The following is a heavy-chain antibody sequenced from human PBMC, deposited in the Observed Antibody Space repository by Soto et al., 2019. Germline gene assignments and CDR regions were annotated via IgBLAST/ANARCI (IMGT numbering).Heavy chain of an antibody. Sequence: ASVKVSCKASGYTFTSYGISWVRQAPGQGLEWMGWISAYNGNTNYAQKLQGRVTMTTDTSTSTAYMELRSLRSDDTAVYYCARDSIPSYDSSGYYPIHYWGQGTLVTVSS. CDR2: ISAYNGNT. CDR3: ARDSIPSYDSSGYYPIHY. J-gene: IGHJ4*02. V-gene: IGHV1-18*01. D-gene: IGHD3-22*01. CDR1: GYTFTSYG.